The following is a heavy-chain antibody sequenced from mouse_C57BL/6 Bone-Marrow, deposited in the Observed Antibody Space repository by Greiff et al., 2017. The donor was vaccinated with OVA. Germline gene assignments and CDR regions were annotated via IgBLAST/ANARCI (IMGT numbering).Heavy chain of an antibody. Sequence: EVMLVESGGGLVKPGGSLKLSCAASGFTFSSYAMSWVRQTPEKRLEWVATISDGGSYTYYPDNVKGRFTISRDNAKNNLYLQMSHLKSEDTAMYDCARDGENWDYFDYWGQGTTLTVSS. CDR3: ARDGENWDYFDY. D-gene: IGHD4-1*01. V-gene: IGHV5-4*01. CDR2: ISDGGSYT. CDR1: GFTFSSYA. J-gene: IGHJ2*01.